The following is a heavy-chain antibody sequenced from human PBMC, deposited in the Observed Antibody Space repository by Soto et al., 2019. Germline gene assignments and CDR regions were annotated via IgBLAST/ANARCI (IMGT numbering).Heavy chain of an antibody. D-gene: IGHD2-8*01. J-gene: IGHJ4*02. Sequence: SQTLSLTCAISGDSVSSKSATWSWIRQSPSRGLEWLGRAYYRSQWSNDYAESVKSRMTISPDTSKNQFSLKLSSVTAADTAVYYCASGGTEGGPNSFFDYWGQGTLVTVSS. V-gene: IGHV6-1*01. CDR2: AYYRSQWSN. CDR1: GDSVSSKSAT. CDR3: ASGGTEGGPNSFFDY.